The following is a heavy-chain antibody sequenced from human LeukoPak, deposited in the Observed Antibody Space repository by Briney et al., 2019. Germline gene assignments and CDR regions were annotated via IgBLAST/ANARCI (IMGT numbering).Heavy chain of an antibody. J-gene: IGHJ4*02. CDR2: INHSGST. Sequence: PSETLSLTCAVYGGSFSGYYWSWIRQPPGKGLEWIGEINHSGSTNYNPSLKSRVTISVDTSKNQFSLKLSSVTAADTAVYYCARAGYSSGWYWPVDYWGQGTLVTVSS. CDR3: ARAGYSSGWYWPVDY. CDR1: GGSFSGYY. V-gene: IGHV4-34*01. D-gene: IGHD6-19*01.